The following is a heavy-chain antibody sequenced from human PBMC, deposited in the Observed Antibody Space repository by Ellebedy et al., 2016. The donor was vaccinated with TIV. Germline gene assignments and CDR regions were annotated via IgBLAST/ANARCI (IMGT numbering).Heavy chain of an antibody. J-gene: IGHJ4*02. Sequence: GESLKISCAASGFTFSIYSMAWVRQAPGKGLEWVSYMSSSTGDTYYRDSVKGRFTISRVNAENSLHLQMNSLRNEDTAVYYCAREGRDGYNPYFDYWGQGILVTVSS. CDR1: GFTFSIYS. CDR3: AREGRDGYNPYFDY. D-gene: IGHD5-24*01. CDR2: MSSSTGDT. V-gene: IGHV3-48*02.